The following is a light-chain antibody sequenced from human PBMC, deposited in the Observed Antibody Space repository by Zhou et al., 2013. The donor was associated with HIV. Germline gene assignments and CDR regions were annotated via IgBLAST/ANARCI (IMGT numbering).Light chain of an antibody. CDR3: QQLNSYPLT. J-gene: IGKJ4*01. CDR1: QGISSY. Sequence: DIQLTQSPSFLSASVGDRVTITCRASQGISSYLAWYQQKPGKAPKLLIYAASTLQGGAPSRFSGSGSGTEFSLTISSLQPEDFATYYCQQLNSYPLTFGGDQG. V-gene: IGKV1-9*01. CDR2: AAS.